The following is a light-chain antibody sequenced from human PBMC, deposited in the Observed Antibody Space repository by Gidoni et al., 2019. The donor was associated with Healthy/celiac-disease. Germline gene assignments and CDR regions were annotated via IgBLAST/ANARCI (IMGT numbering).Light chain of an antibody. V-gene: IGKV1-33*01. CDR3: QQYDNLPALX. CDR2: DAS. J-gene: IGKJ4*01. Sequence: DIQMTQSPSSLSASVGDRVTITCQASQDISNYLNWYQQKPGKAPKLLIYDASNLETGVPSRFSGSGSGTDFTFTISSLQPEDIATYYCQQYDNLPALXXXGGTKVEIK. CDR1: QDISNY.